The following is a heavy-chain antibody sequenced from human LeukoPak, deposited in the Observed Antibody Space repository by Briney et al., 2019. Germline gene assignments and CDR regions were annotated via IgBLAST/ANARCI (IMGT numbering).Heavy chain of an antibody. V-gene: IGHV7-4-1*02. Sequence: ASVKVSCKASGYTFTSYAMNWVRQAPGQGLEWMGWINTNTGNPTYAQGFTGRFVFSLDTSVSTAYLQISSLKAGDTAVYYCARGPISTYYDFWSGYSAPDYWGQGTLVTVSS. CDR3: ARGPISTYYDFWSGYSAPDY. CDR2: INTNTGNP. J-gene: IGHJ4*02. CDR1: GYTFTSYA. D-gene: IGHD3-3*01.